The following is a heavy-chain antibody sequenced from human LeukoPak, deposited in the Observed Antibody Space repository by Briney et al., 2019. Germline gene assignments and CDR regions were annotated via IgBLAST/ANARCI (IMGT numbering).Heavy chain of an antibody. J-gene: IGHJ4*02. V-gene: IGHV1-69*02. CDR3: AGGKTPVLRFLEWLDY. Sequence: ASVKVSCKASGGTFSSYTISWVRQAPGQGLEWMGRIIPILGIANYARKFQGRVTITADKSTSTAYMELSSLRSEDTAVYYCAGGKTPVLRFLEWLDYWGQGTLVTVSS. CDR1: GGTFSSYT. CDR2: IIPILGIA. D-gene: IGHD3-3*01.